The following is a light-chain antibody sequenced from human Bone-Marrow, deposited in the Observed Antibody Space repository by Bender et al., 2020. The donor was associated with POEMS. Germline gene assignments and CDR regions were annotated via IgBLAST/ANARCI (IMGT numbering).Light chain of an antibody. CDR3: SSYTSITTWV. CDR1: SSDIGAYDY. V-gene: IGLV2-14*03. J-gene: IGLJ3*02. Sequence: QSALAQPASVSGSPGQSITISCTGTSSDIGAYDYVSWYQQHPGKAPKLMIYDVSDRPSGVSSRFSGSKSGNTASLTISGLQAEDEADYYCSSYTSITTWVFGGGTKLTVL. CDR2: DVS.